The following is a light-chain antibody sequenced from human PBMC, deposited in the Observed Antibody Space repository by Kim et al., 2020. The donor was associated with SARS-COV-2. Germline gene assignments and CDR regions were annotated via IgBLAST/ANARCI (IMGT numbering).Light chain of an antibody. CDR3: GTWDSSLSARV. Sequence: GQSAPLPCSGNNSNMVNNYVSWYQQLPGTAPKLLIYDNNKRPSGIPDRFSGSKSGTSATLGITGLQTGDEADYYCGTWDSSLSARVFGGGTQLTVL. V-gene: IGLV1-51*01. CDR1: NSNMVNNY. CDR2: DNN. J-gene: IGLJ3*02.